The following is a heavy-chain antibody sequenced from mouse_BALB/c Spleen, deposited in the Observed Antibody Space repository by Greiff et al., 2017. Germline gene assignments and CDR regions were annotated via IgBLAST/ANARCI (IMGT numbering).Heavy chain of an antibody. CDR1: GFTFSSYA. CDR3: ARQGGGSLGPWFAY. D-gene: IGHD6-2*01. V-gene: IGHV5-9-4*01. CDR2: ISSGGSYT. Sequence: EVMLVESGGGLVKPGGSLKLSCAASGFTFSSYAMSWVRQSPEKRLEWVAEISSGGSYTYYPDTVTGRFTISRDNAKNTLYLEMSSLRSEDTAMYYCARQGGGSLGPWFAYWGQGTLVTVSA. J-gene: IGHJ3*01.